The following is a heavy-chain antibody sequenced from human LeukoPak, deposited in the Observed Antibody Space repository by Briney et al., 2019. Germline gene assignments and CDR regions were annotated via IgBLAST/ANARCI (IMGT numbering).Heavy chain of an antibody. CDR3: AKGSDSGWVGAFDI. V-gene: IGHV3-9*01. J-gene: IGHJ3*02. CDR1: GFTFDDYA. CDR2: ISWNSGSI. D-gene: IGHD6-19*01. Sequence: GRSLRLSCAASGFTFDDYAMHWVRQAPGKGLEWVSGISWNSGSIGYADSVKGRFTISRDNAKNSLNLQMNSLRAEDTALYYCAKGSDSGWVGAFDIWGQGTMVTVSS.